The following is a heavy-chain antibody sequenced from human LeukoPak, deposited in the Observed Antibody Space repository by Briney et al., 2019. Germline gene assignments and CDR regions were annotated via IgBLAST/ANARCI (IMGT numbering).Heavy chain of an antibody. CDR2: ISDSSTYR. D-gene: IGHD2-2*01. V-gene: IGHV3-21*01. CDR1: GFTFSSYS. Sequence: GGSLRLSCAASGFTFSSYSMNWVRQAPGKGLEWVSSISDSSTYRYYADSVKGRFTISRDNAKDSLYLQMNSLRAEDTAVYYCARATPDIVVVPIADYWGQGTLVTVSS. J-gene: IGHJ4*02. CDR3: ARATPDIVVVPIADY.